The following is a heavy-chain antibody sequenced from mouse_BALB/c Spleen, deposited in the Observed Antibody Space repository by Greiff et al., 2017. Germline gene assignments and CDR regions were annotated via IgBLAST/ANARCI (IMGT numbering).Heavy chain of an antibody. CDR3: AREAPWFAY. Sequence: EVQLVESGGGLVKPGGSLKLSCAASGFTFSDYYMYWVRQTPEKRLEWVATISDGGSYTYYPDSVKGRFTISRDNAKNNLYLQMSSLKSEDTAMYYCAREAPWFAYWGQGTLVTVSA. CDR1: GFTFSDYY. V-gene: IGHV5-4*02. CDR2: ISDGGSYT. J-gene: IGHJ3*01.